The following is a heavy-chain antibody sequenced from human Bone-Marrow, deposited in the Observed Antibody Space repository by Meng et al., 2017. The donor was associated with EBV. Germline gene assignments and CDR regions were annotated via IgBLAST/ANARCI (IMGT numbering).Heavy chain of an antibody. D-gene: IGHD3-22*01. CDR3: ARGPDYYDSSGYYRGVDY. CDR1: GSSISSFYY. J-gene: IGHJ4*02. Sequence: QLQLRESGPGQVQPSETLSLTCPVSGSSISSFYYWGGIRQPPGRGLEWIGSVHYTGSTYYSPSLKSRVTVSVDTSKNQFSLRLTSVTAADTAVYYCARGPDYYDSSGYYRGVDYWGQGTLGTVSS. CDR2: VHYTGST. V-gene: IGHV4-38-2*02.